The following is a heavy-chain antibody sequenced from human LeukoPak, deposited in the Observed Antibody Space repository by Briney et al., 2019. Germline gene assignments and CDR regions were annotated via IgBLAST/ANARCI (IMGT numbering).Heavy chain of an antibody. D-gene: IGHD4-4*01. Sequence: SETLSLTCTVSGGSISSSSYYWGWIRQPPGKGLEWIGSIYYSGSTYYNPSLKSRVTISVDTSKNQFSLKLSSVTAADTAVYYCARGRVTVTTSRSGYYYGMDVWGQGTTVTVSS. V-gene: IGHV4-39*07. CDR2: IYYSGST. CDR1: GGSISSSSYY. J-gene: IGHJ6*02. CDR3: ARGRVTVTTSRSGYYYGMDV.